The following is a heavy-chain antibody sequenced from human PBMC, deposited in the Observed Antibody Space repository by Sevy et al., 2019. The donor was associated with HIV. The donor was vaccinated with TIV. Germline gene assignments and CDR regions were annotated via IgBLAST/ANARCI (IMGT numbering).Heavy chain of an antibody. CDR3: AKRRVQSGLSGGGANYGMDV. CDR2: LIGGGRRT. J-gene: IGHJ6*02. Sequence: GGALRLSCAASGFPFSSYAMSWVRQAPGRGLEWVSTLIGGGRRTYYADSVTGRFFIYRNNSRNTLYLQMNSLRAEDTAIYYCAKRRVQSGLSGGGANYGMDVCGRGTTVTVSS. CDR1: GFPFSSYA. D-gene: IGHD2-8*02. V-gene: IGHV3-23*01.